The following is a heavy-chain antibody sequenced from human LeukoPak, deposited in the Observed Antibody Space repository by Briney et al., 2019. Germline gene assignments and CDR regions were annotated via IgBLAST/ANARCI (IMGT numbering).Heavy chain of an antibody. J-gene: IGHJ6*03. CDR3: AKFVSIFYYYYHMDV. CDR1: GFTFSSYA. Sequence: GGSLRLSCAASGFTFSSYAMAWVRQVPGKGLEWVSAISGGAGNTYYADSVKGRFTISRDNTNYTLYLQMSSLRAEDTAVHYCAKFVSIFYYYYHMDVWGKGTTVTVSS. CDR2: ISGGAGNT. D-gene: IGHD3-16*01. V-gene: IGHV3-23*01.